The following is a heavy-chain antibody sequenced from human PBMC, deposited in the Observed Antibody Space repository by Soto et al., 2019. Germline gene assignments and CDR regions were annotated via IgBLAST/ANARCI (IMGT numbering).Heavy chain of an antibody. CDR3: ARVIMIFGVANLGSYFDY. Sequence: QVQLVQSGTEVKKPGASVKVSCKASGYTFSNFGLSWVRQAPGQGLEWMGWISPSNGQTNYAQNFHGRVTMTTDTSTATDHMELRSLISEDTAVYYCARVIMIFGVANLGSYFDYWGQGTRVTVSA. V-gene: IGHV1-18*01. D-gene: IGHD3-3*01. J-gene: IGHJ4*02. CDR2: ISPSNGQT. CDR1: GYTFSNFG.